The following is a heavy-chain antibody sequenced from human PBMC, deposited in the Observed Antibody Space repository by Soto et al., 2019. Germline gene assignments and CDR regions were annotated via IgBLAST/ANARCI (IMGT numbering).Heavy chain of an antibody. Sequence: GGSLRLSCAASGFTFSSYEMNWVRQAPGKGLEWVSYISSSGSTIYYADSVKGRFTISRDNAKNSLYLQMNSLRAEDTAVYYWARDGGVAGNGGGEDFDYWGQGTLVTVSS. CDR1: GFTFSSYE. J-gene: IGHJ4*02. D-gene: IGHD6-19*01. V-gene: IGHV3-48*03. CDR3: ARDGGVAGNGGGEDFDY. CDR2: ISSSGSTI.